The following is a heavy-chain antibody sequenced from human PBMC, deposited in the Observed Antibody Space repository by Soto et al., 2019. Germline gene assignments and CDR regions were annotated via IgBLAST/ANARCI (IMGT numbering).Heavy chain of an antibody. CDR1: GFTFSSYG. Sequence: QVQLVESGGGVVQPGRSLRLSCAASGFTFSSYGMHWVRRAPGKGLEWVAVIWYDGSNKYYADSVKGRFTISRDNSKNTLYLQMNSLRAEDTAVYYCARGRYLAARGYFDYWGQGTLVTVSS. J-gene: IGHJ4*02. CDR2: IWYDGSNK. D-gene: IGHD6-6*01. V-gene: IGHV3-33*01. CDR3: ARGRYLAARGYFDY.